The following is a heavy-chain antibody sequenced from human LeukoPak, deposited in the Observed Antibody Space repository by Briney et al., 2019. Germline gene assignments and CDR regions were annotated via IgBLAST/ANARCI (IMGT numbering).Heavy chain of an antibody. J-gene: IGHJ6*03. V-gene: IGHV6-1*01. CDR2: TYYRSKWYN. D-gene: IGHD4-17*01. CDR3: ARGSLDYEVLDYYYYMDV. Sequence: SQTLSLTCAISGDSVSSNSATWNWIRQSPSRGLEWLGRTYYRSKWYNDYVASVKSRITINPDTSKNQFSLHLNSVTPEDTAVYYCARGSLDYEVLDYYYYMDVWGKGTTVTVS. CDR1: GDSVSSNSAT.